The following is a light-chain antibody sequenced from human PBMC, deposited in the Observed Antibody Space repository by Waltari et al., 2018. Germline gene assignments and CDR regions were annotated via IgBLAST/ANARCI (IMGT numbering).Light chain of an antibody. CDR1: QTVSDY. Sequence: DIQMTQSPSSLSASVGDRVTITFRASQTVSDYLNWYQKKPGKAPKLLIYAAARLQMGVPSRFSGSGSGTDFTLSISSLQPEDFATYYCQQSYTMGYTFGQGTKLEIK. CDR2: AAA. J-gene: IGKJ2*01. V-gene: IGKV1-39*01. CDR3: QQSYTMGYT.